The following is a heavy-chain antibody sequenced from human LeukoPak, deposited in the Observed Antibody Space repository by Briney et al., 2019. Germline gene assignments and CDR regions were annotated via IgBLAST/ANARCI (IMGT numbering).Heavy chain of an antibody. J-gene: IGHJ6*04. CDR2: INHSGST. Sequence: SETLSLTCAVYGGSFSGYYWSWIRQPPGKGLEWIGEINHSGSTNYNPSLKSRVTISVDTSKNQFSLELSSVTAAGTAVYYCARRTTVTTGNYYGMDVWGKGTTVTVSS. CDR3: ARRTTVTTGNYYGMDV. CDR1: GGSFSGYY. V-gene: IGHV4-34*01. D-gene: IGHD4-17*01.